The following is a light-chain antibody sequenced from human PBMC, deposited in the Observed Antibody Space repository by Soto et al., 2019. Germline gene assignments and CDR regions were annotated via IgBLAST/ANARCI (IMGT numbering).Light chain of an antibody. CDR1: QSVSSY. Sequence: ELVLTQSPATLSLSPGERATLSCRAGQSVSSYLAWYQQKPGQAPRLLIYDASNRATGIPARSSGSGSGTDFTLTISSLEPEDFAVYYCQQRSNWPPAITFGQGTRLEIK. V-gene: IGKV3-11*01. J-gene: IGKJ5*01. CDR3: QQRSNWPPAIT. CDR2: DAS.